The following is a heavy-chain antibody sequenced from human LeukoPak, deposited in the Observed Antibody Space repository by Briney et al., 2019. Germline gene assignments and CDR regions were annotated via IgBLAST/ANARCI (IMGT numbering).Heavy chain of an antibody. J-gene: IGHJ4*02. Sequence: SETLSLTCGVSGYSISNGYHWGWIRQPPGKGLEWIGSIHHSGSIYHNPSLKSRVTISVDTSKNQFSLKLTSVTASDTAVYYCARINWNPDYWGEGTLVTVSS. CDR2: IHHSGSI. CDR3: ARINWNPDY. CDR1: GYSISNGYH. V-gene: IGHV4-38-2*01. D-gene: IGHD1-1*01.